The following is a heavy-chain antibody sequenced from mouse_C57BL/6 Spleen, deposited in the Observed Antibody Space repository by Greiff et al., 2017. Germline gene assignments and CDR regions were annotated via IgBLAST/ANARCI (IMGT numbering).Heavy chain of an antibody. CDR3: ARLDSSGRNYFDY. V-gene: IGHV2-9-1*01. CDR1: GFSLTSYA. Sequence: VKLVESGPGLVAPSQSLSITCTVSGFSLTSYAISWVRQPPGKGLEWLGVIWTGGGTNYNSALKSRLSISKDNSKSQVFLKMNSLQTDDTARYYCARLDSSGRNYFDYWGQGTTLTVSS. CDR2: IWTGGGT. J-gene: IGHJ2*01. D-gene: IGHD3-2*02.